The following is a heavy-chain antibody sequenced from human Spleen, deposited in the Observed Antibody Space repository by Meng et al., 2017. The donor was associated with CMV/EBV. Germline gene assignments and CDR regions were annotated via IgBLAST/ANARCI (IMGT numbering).Heavy chain of an antibody. D-gene: IGHD4-11*01. Sequence: GESLKISCVTSGFPFSGYWMHWVRQVPGKGLVWVAHINSDGSSTTYAESVKGRITISRDNAKRTLFLQMNSLRAEDTAVYFCTRGLRLGGGMDVWGQGTTVTVSS. CDR1: GFPFSGYW. CDR3: TRGLRLGGGMDV. CDR2: INSDGSST. J-gene: IGHJ6*02. V-gene: IGHV3-74*01.